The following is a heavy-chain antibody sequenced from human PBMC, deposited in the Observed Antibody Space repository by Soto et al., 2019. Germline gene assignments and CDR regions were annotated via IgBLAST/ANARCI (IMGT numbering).Heavy chain of an antibody. D-gene: IGHD3-3*01. V-gene: IGHV3-30-3*01. Sequence: GGSLRLSCAASGFTFSSYAMHWVRQAPGKGLEWVAVISYDGSNKYYADSVKGRFTISRDNSKNTLYLQMNSLRAEDTAVYYCARDTIFGVVNYYYYGMDVWGQGTTVTVSS. J-gene: IGHJ6*02. CDR1: GFTFSSYA. CDR3: ARDTIFGVVNYYYYGMDV. CDR2: ISYDGSNK.